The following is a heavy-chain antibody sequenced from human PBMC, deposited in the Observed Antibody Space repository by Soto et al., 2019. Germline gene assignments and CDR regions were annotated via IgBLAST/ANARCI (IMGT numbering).Heavy chain of an antibody. CDR3: ARAVAAAGQYYYYGMDV. CDR2: IIPIFGTA. V-gene: IGHV1-69*06. Sequence: SVKVSFKASGGTFSSYAISWVRQAPGQGLEWMGGIIPIFGTANYAQKFQGRVTITADKSTSTAYMELSSLRSEDTAVYYCARAVAAAGQYYYYGMDVWGQGTTVTVSS. CDR1: GGTFSSYA. J-gene: IGHJ6*02. D-gene: IGHD6-13*01.